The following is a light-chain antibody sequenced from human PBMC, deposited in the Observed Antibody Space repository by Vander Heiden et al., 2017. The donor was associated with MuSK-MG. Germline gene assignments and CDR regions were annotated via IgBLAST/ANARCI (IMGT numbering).Light chain of an antibody. J-gene: IGLJ2*01. CDR3: SSYTSSSTLRV. CDR1: SSDVGGYNY. V-gene: IGLV2-14*03. Sequence: QYALTQTASVSASPGQSHTISCTGTSSDVGGYNYVSWYQQHPGKAPKLMIYDVSNRPSGVSNRFSGSKSGNTASLTISGLQAEDEADYYCSSYTSSSTLRVFGGGTKLTVL. CDR2: DVS.